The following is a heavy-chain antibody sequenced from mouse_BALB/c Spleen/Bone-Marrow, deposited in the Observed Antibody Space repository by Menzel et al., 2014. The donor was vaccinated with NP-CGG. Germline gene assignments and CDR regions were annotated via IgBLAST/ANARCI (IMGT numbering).Heavy chain of an antibody. D-gene: IGHD2-14*01. CDR1: GFDIKDTY. Sequence: EVHLVESGAELVKPGASVKLSCTASGFDIKDTYMHWVKQRPEQGLEWIGRIDPANGNTKYDPKFQGKATITAYTSSNTAYLRLSSLTSEDTAVYYCARYRLGTYFDYWGQGTTLTVSS. CDR2: IDPANGNT. J-gene: IGHJ2*01. V-gene: IGHV14-3*02. CDR3: ARYRLGTYFDY.